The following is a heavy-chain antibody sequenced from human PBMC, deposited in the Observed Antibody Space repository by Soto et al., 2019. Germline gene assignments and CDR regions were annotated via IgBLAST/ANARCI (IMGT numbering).Heavy chain of an antibody. J-gene: IGHJ5*02. CDR2: INPIFGTP. CDR1: GGTFSSYA. Sequence: GASVKVSCKASGGTFSSYAISWVRQAPGQGLEWMGGINPIFGTPNYAQKFQGRVTMTRNTSISTAYMELRSLRSEDTAVYYCARDPRRILRYFDWYSEINWFDPWGQGTLVTVSS. D-gene: IGHD3-9*01. V-gene: IGHV1-69*05. CDR3: ARDPRRILRYFDWYSEINWFDP.